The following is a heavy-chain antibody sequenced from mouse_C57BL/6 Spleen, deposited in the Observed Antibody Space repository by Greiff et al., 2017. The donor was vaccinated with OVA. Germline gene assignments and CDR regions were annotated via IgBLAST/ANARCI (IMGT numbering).Heavy chain of an antibody. D-gene: IGHD2-5*01. CDR3: ARIDYSNLLGY. Sequence: VQRVESGAELARPGASVKLSCKASGYTFTSYGISWVKQRTGQGLEWIGEIYPRSGNTYYNEKFKGKATLTADKSSSTAYMELRSLTSEDSAVYFCARIDYSNLLGYWGQGPSVTVAS. V-gene: IGHV1-81*01. CDR1: GYTFTSYG. CDR2: IYPRSGNT. J-gene: IGHJ4*01.